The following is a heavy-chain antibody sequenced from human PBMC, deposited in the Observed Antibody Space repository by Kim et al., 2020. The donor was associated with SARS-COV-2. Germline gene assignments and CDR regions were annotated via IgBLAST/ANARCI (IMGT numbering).Heavy chain of an antibody. CDR1: GFTFSSYW. D-gene: IGHD2-2*01. Sequence: GGSLRLSCAASGFTFSSYWMSWVRQAPGKGLEWVANIKQDGSEKYYVDSVKGRFTISRDNAKNSLYLQMNSLRAEDTAVYYCARGKRDGYQLLWARRDNWFDPWGQGTLVTVSS. CDR2: IKQDGSEK. J-gene: IGHJ5*02. CDR3: ARGKRDGYQLLWARRDNWFDP. V-gene: IGHV3-7*03.